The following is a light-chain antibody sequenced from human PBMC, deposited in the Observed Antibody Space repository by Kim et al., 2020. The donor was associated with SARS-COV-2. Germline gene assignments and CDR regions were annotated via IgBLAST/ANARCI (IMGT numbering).Light chain of an antibody. CDR3: QHYGGSAT. CDR1: QLLVGSS. V-gene: IGKV3D-20*01. Sequence: CPGTRATLSCGAMQLLVGSSLAWYQQGPGQSPRPIIYDASRMAPGIPERFSASGFGTDFTLSISRLESEDFAVYYCQHYGGSATFGRGTRLEIK. CDR2: DAS. J-gene: IGKJ5*01.